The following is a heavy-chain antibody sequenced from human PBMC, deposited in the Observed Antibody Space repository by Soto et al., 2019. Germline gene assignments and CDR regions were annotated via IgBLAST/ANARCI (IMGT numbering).Heavy chain of an antibody. CDR1: GGSISSYY. Sequence: QVQLQESGPGLVKPSETLSLTCTVSGGSISSYYWSWIRQPPGKGLEWIGYIYYSGSTNYNPSLTSRLTLSVDTSKNQFSLKLSSVTAADTAVYYCARASTVTTRGSRNNWFDPWGQGTLVTVSS. J-gene: IGHJ5*02. V-gene: IGHV4-59*08. CDR3: ARASTVTTRGSRNNWFDP. CDR2: IYYSGST. D-gene: IGHD4-17*01.